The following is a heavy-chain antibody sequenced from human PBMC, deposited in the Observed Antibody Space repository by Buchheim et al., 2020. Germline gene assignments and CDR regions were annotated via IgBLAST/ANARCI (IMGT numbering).Heavy chain of an antibody. J-gene: IGHJ4*02. D-gene: IGHD2-21*02. CDR3: AKAAWELAYCGGDCYSPLDY. Sequence: QVQLVESGGGVVQPGRSLRLSCAASGFTFSSYGMHWVRQAPGKGLEWVAVISYDGSNKYYADSVKGRFTISRDNSKNTLYLQMNSLRAEDTAVYYCAKAAWELAYCGGDCYSPLDYWGQGTL. CDR1: GFTFSSYG. V-gene: IGHV3-30*18. CDR2: ISYDGSNK.